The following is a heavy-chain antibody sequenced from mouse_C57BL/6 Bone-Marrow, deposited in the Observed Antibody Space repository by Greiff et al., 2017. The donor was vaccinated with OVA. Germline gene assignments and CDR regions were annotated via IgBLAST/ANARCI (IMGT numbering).Heavy chain of an antibody. CDR2: SRNKANDYTT. V-gene: IGHV7-1*01. CDR1: GFTFSDFY. CDR3: ARDPLYSNYAMDY. J-gene: IGHJ4*01. D-gene: IGHD2-5*01. Sequence: EVQRVESGGGLVQSGRSLRLSCATSGFTFSDFYMEWVRQAPGKGLEWIAASRNKANDYTTEYSASVKGRFIVSRDTSQSILYLQMNALRAEDTAIYYCARDPLYSNYAMDYWGQGTSVTVSS.